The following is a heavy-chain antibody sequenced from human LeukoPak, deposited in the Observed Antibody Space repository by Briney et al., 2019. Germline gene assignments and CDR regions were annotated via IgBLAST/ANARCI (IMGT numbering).Heavy chain of an antibody. CDR2: IYYSGSP. CDR1: GGSISSSSYY. CDR3: AIMPLITMIVEY. D-gene: IGHD3-22*01. J-gene: IGHJ4*02. Sequence: SETLSLTCTVSGGSISSSSYYWGWVRQPPGRGLEWVGSIYYSGSPYYPPSLKSPLTISLDTSKNQFSLKLRSVTAADTAVYYCAIMPLITMIVEYWGQGTLVTVSS. V-gene: IGHV4-39*01.